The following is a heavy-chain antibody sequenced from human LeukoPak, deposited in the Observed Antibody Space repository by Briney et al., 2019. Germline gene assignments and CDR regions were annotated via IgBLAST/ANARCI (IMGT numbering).Heavy chain of an antibody. D-gene: IGHD4-11*01. CDR2: ISSSGTII. Sequence: GGSLRLSCATSGFTFSDYYMSWSRQAPGKGLEWLSYISSSGTIIHYADSVQGRFTISRGNAKNSLFLQMNSLRAEDTAVYYCARAPDYRAYAGMDVWGQGATVIVSS. V-gene: IGHV3-11*01. J-gene: IGHJ6*02. CDR1: GFTFSDYY. CDR3: ARAPDYRAYAGMDV.